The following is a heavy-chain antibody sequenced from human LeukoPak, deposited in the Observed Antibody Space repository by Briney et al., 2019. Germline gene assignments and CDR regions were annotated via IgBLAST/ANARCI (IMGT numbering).Heavy chain of an antibody. V-gene: IGHV3-33*06. CDR3: AKQDIRSSAWYD. D-gene: IGHD6-19*01. J-gene: IGHJ4*02. CDR1: GFTFSCCG. CDR2: IWYDGSNK. Sequence: PGGSLRLSCAASGFTFSCCGMHWVRQAPGKGLEWVALIWYDGSNKYYADSVKGRFTISRDNSKNTLYLQMNSLRAEDTAVYYCAKQDIRSSAWYDWGQGTLVTVSS.